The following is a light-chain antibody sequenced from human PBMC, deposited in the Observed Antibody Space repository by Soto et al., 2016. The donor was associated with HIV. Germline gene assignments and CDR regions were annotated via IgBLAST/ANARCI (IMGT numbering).Light chain of an antibody. V-gene: IGKV1-27*01. CDR1: QGISNS. CDR2: AAS. J-gene: IGKJ2*01. CDR3: QNYNSALYT. Sequence: IQMTQSPSSLSASVGDRVTITCRASQGISNSLAWYQQKPGKVPKLLIYAASTLQSGVPSRFSGSGSGTDFTLTISSLQPEDVATYYCQNYNSALYTFGQGPSWRSN.